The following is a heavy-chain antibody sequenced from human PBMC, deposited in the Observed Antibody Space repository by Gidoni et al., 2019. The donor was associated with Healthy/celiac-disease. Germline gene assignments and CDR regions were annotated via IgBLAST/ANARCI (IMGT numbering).Heavy chain of an antibody. J-gene: IGHJ6*03. V-gene: IGHV4-4*07. CDR1: GGSISSYY. Sequence: QVQLQESGPGLVKPSETLSLTCTVSGGSISSYYWSWIRQPAGKGLEWIGRIYTSGSTNYNPYLKSRGTMSVDTSKHQFSLKLSSVTAADTAVYYCAREDGIAARPGYYYYYMDVWGKGTTVTVSS. CDR2: IYTSGST. D-gene: IGHD6-6*01. CDR3: AREDGIAARPGYYYYYMDV.